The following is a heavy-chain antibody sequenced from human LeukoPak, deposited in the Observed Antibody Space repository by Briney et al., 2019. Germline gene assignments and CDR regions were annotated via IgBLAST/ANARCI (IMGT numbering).Heavy chain of an antibody. CDR2: IYCSGST. Sequence: PSETLSLTCTVSVVSISSSNYYWAWIRQPPGKGREWIGSIYCSGSTYYNPPLKSRVTMSVDTSKNQFSLKLSAVTAADTAVYYCARAPYSGPRRHAFDIWGQGTMVTVSS. D-gene: IGHD5-12*01. V-gene: IGHV4-39*01. CDR1: VVSISSSNYY. CDR3: ARAPYSGPRRHAFDI. J-gene: IGHJ3*02.